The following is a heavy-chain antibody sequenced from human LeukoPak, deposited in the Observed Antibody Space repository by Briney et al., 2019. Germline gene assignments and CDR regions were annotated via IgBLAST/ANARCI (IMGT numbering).Heavy chain of an antibody. CDR3: ARDPTISGSYSDY. D-gene: IGHD1-26*01. J-gene: IGHJ4*02. CDR1: GFTFSTYM. CDR2: INSNSRTI. Sequence: GGSLRLSCAASGFTFSTYMMNWVRQAPGKGLEWVSYINSNSRTIYYADSVKGRFTVSRDNAKNSLYLQMNSLRDEDTAVYYCARDPTISGSYSDYWGQGTLVTVSS. V-gene: IGHV3-48*02.